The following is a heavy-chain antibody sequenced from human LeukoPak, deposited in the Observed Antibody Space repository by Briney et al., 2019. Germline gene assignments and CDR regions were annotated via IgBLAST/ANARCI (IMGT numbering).Heavy chain of an antibody. Sequence: GRSLRLSCAASGFTFSSYAMHWVRQAPGKGLEWVAVISYDGSNKYYADSVKGRFTISRDNSKNTLYLQMNSLRAEDTAVYYCARDHVDGMDVWGQGTTVTVSS. J-gene: IGHJ6*02. CDR2: ISYDGSNK. V-gene: IGHV3-30-3*01. CDR3: ARDHVDGMDV. CDR1: GFTFSSYA.